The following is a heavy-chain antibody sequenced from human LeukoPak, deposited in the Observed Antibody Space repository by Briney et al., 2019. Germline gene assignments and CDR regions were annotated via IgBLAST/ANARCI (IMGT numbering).Heavy chain of an antibody. CDR3: ARSGGVITVAPFDC. CDR1: GFSVSSKY. J-gene: IGHJ4*02. Sequence: GSLRLSCAISGFSVSSKYMSWVRQPPGKGPEWVSVIYNDGSTYYADSVKGRFTISRDNSKNTLLLQMNSLRAEDTAIYYCARSGGVITVAPFDCRGQGSLVTVS. CDR2: IYNDGST. V-gene: IGHV3-53*01. D-gene: IGHD2-8*02.